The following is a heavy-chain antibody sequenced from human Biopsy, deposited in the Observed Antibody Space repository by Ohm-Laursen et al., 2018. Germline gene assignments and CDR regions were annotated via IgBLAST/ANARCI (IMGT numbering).Heavy chain of an antibody. CDR1: GGSISNNNYY. J-gene: IGHJ5*02. D-gene: IGHD3-22*01. CDR2: IFYRGST. V-gene: IGHV4-39*01. Sequence: SDTLSLTCPVSGGSISNNNYYWGWIRQPPGKGLEWIGSIFYRGSTHYKPSLKSRVNIFVDKSKNQFSLKLNSVTAADTAVYYCARDYDTSGYYYVSWGQGTLVTVSS. CDR3: ARDYDTSGYYYVS.